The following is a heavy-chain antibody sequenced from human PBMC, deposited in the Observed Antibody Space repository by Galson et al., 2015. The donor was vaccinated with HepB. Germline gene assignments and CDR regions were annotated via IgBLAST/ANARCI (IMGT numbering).Heavy chain of an antibody. D-gene: IGHD2-15*01. J-gene: IGHJ4*02. CDR2: IWYDGSNK. V-gene: IGHV3-33*01. CDR1: GFTFSSYG. CDR3: ARGGFCSGGSCPHLDD. Sequence: LRLSCAASGFTFSSYGMHWVRQAPGKGLEWVAVIWYDGSNKYYADSVKGRFTISRDNSKNTLYLQMNSLRAEDTAVYYCARGGFCSGGSCPHLDDWGQGTLVSVSS.